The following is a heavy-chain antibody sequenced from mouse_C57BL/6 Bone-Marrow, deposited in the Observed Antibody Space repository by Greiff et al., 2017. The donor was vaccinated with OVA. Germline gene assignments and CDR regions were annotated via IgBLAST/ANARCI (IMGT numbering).Heavy chain of an antibody. J-gene: IGHJ4*01. Sequence: EVQLQESGAELVRPGASVKLSCTASGFNIKDDYMHWVKQRPEQGLEWIGWIDPENGDTEYASKFQGKATITADTSSNTAYLQLSSLTSEDTAVYYCTKHYSNYDAMDYWGQGTSVTVSS. CDR1: GFNIKDDY. V-gene: IGHV14-4*01. D-gene: IGHD2-5*01. CDR2: IDPENGDT. CDR3: TKHYSNYDAMDY.